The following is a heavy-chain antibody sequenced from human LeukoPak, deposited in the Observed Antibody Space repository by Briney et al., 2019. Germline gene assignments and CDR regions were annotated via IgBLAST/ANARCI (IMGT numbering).Heavy chain of an antibody. CDR1: GFTVSSTY. V-gene: IGHV3-53*01. J-gene: IGHJ4*02. CDR2: IYTGGNT. CDR3: AKDSARGSYDY. D-gene: IGHD1-26*01. Sequence: GGSLRLSCAVSGFTVSSTYMSWVRQPPGKGLEWISVIYTGGNTFYADSVRGRFTISRDNSKNTLYLQMNSLRAEDTAVYYCAKDSARGSYDYRGQGTLVTVSS.